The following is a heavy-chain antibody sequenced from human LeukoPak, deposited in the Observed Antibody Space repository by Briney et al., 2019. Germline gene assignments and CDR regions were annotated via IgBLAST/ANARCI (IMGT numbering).Heavy chain of an antibody. J-gene: IGHJ4*02. CDR2: ISGSGGST. CDR1: GFTFSSYA. D-gene: IGHD1-14*01. Sequence: GGSLRLSCAASGFTFSSYAMSWVRQAPGKGLEWVSAISGSGGSTYYADSVKGRFAISRDNSKNTLYLQMNSLRAEDTAVYYCAKGDWNQFWYFDYWGQGTLVTVSS. V-gene: IGHV3-23*01. CDR3: AKGDWNQFWYFDY.